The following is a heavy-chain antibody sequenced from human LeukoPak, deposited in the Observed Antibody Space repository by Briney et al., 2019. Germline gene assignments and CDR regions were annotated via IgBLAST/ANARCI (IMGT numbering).Heavy chain of an antibody. V-gene: IGHV3-23*01. Sequence: GGSLRLSCAASGFTFNKYAMNWVRQAPGKGLEWVSVISGGDGTTYYADSLKGRFTVSRDNAKNSLFLQMNSLRVEDTAVYFCAREVLIVVEPAANTIDYWGQGTRVTVSS. CDR3: AREVLIVVEPAANTIDY. CDR1: GFTFNKYA. CDR2: ISGGDGTT. J-gene: IGHJ4*02. D-gene: IGHD2-2*01.